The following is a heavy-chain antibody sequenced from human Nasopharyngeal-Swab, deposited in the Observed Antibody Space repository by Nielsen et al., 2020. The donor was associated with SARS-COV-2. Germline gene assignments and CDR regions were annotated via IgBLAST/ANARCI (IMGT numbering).Heavy chain of an antibody. CDR2: ISYDGSSS. Sequence: GGSLRLSCAASGFTFSSYGMHWVRQAPGKGLEWVAVISYDGSSSYYADSVKGRFIISRDNSKNTLYLRMNSLRAEDTAVYYCARGNGSYYLYIWDNWGQGTLVTVSS. J-gene: IGHJ4*02. CDR3: ARGNGSYYLYIWDN. D-gene: IGHD1-26*01. CDR1: GFTFSSYG. V-gene: IGHV3-30*19.